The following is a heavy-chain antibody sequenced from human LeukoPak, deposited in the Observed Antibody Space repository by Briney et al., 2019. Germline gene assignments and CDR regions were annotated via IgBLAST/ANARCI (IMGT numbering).Heavy chain of an antibody. CDR3: ARGSGSCFIDY. CDR1: GFTFSSYG. D-gene: IGHD3-10*01. CDR2: IWYDGSNK. V-gene: IGHV3-33*01. J-gene: IGHJ4*02. Sequence: GRSLRLSCAASGFTFSSYGMHWVRQAPGKGLEWVAVIWYDGSNKYYADSVKGRFTISRDNSKNTLYLQMNSLRAEDTAVYYCARGSGSCFIDYWGQGTLVTVSS.